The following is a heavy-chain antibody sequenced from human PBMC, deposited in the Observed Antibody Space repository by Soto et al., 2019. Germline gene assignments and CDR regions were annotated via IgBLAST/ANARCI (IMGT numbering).Heavy chain of an antibody. J-gene: IGHJ3*02. CDR1: GFTFSSYG. CDR3: AREGITTLLDAIDI. CDR2: IWYDGSNK. V-gene: IGHV3-33*01. Sequence: GGSLRLSCAASGFTFSSYGMHWVRQAPGKGLEWVAVIWYDGSNKYYADSVKGRFTISRDNSKNTLYLQMNSLRAEDTAVYYCAREGITTLLDAIDIRGQGTMVTVSS. D-gene: IGHD3-10*01.